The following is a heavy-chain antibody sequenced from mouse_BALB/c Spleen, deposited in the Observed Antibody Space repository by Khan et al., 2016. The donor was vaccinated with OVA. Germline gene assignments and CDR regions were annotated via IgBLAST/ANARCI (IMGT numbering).Heavy chain of an antibody. V-gene: IGHV1-77*01. J-gene: IGHJ3*01. CDR1: GYTFTDYY. D-gene: IGHD1-3*01. Sequence: QVQLKQSGAELARPGASVKLSCKASGYTFTDYYINWMRQRTGQGLEWIGEFYPGSDNTYYNEKFKGKATLTADKSSSTAYMQLSSLTSEDSAVYFCAREWAAWFPYWGQGTLATVSA. CDR3: AREWAAWFPY. CDR2: FYPGSDNT.